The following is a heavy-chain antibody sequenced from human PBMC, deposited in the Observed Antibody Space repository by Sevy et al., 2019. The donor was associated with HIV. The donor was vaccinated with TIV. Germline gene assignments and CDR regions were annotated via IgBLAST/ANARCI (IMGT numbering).Heavy chain of an antibody. CDR2: ISFSGVVT. CDR1: GFKFSSYA. V-gene: IGHV3-23*01. CDR3: VKSPSNSEILHYYGMDV. Sequence: GGSLRLSCTASGFKFSSYAMTWVRQPPGKGLEWVSTISFSGVVTFDADSVRGRFTVSRDNAKNTLYLQMSGLRAEETALDYCVKSPSNSEILHYYGMDVWGQGTAVTVSS. J-gene: IGHJ6*02. D-gene: IGHD3-9*01.